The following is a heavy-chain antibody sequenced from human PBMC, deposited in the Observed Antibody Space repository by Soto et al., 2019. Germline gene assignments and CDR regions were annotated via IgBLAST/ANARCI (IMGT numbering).Heavy chain of an antibody. V-gene: IGHV3-7*01. D-gene: IGHD3-10*01. Sequence: EVQLMESGGGLVQPGGSLRLSCAASGFRFNTNWMSWVRQAPGKGLEWVANIKHDGSERNHVDSVRGRFTISIDNAKSSLYLQMNSLRVEDTAVYYCARELAWSGRDYWGQGTLSSSPQ. CDR1: GFRFNTNW. J-gene: IGHJ4*02. CDR2: IKHDGSER. CDR3: ARELAWSGRDY.